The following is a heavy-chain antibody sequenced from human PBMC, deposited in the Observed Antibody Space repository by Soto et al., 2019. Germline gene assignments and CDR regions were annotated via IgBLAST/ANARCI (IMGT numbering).Heavy chain of an antibody. D-gene: IGHD3-10*01. CDR3: ARSPRLWFGELD. Sequence: GASVKVSCKASGGTFSSYAISWVRQAPGQGLEWMGGIIPIFGTANYAQKFQGRVTITADESTSTAYMELSSLRSEDTAVCYCARSPRLWFGELDWGQGTTVTVSS. V-gene: IGHV1-69*13. CDR1: GGTFSSYA. J-gene: IGHJ6*02. CDR2: IIPIFGTA.